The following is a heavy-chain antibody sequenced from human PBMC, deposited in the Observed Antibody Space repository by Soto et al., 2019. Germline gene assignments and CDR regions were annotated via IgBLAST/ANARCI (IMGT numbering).Heavy chain of an antibody. V-gene: IGHV1-69*01. CDR3: ARGYVVVVSGEAYYSGMDV. Sequence: QVQLVQSGAEVKKPGSSVKVSCKASGGTFSSYAISWVRQAPGQGLEWMGGIIPIFGTANYAQKFQGRVTITADESTSTAYMELSRLRSEDTAVYYCARGYVVVVSGEAYYSGMDVWGQGTTVTVSS. D-gene: IGHD2-15*01. CDR2: IIPIFGTA. CDR1: GGTFSSYA. J-gene: IGHJ6*02.